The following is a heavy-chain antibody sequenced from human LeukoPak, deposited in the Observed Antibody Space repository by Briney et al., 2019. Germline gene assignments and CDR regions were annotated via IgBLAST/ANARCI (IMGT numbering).Heavy chain of an antibody. CDR1: GFRFSDYY. J-gene: IGHJ4*02. CDR3: AKDPTMWVAGTFDY. D-gene: IGHD6-19*01. CDR2: ISGSGGST. Sequence: GGSLRLSCAASGFRFSDYYMTWIRQAPGKGLEWVSAISGSGGSTYYADSVKGRFTISRDNSKNTLYLRMNSLRAEDTAVYYCAKDPTMWVAGTFDYWGQGTLVTVSS. V-gene: IGHV3-23*01.